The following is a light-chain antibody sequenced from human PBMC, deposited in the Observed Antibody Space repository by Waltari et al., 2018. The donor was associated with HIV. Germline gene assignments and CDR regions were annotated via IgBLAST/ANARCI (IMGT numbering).Light chain of an antibody. Sequence: QPTLNQPASASGSPGQSVTISFTGISSALDVYKYSSWYQQHPGKAPKLLIYDVRNRPSGVSHRFSGSKSANTASLTISGLQAEDEADYYCSSYTTTSTLYVFGTGTKVTV. V-gene: IGLV2-14*03. CDR2: DVR. CDR3: SSYTTTSTLYV. CDR1: SSALDVYKY. J-gene: IGLJ1*01.